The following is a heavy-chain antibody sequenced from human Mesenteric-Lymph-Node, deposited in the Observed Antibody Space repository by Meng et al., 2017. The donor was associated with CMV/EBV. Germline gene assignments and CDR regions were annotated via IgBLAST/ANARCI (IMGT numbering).Heavy chain of an antibody. D-gene: IGHD2-2*01. J-gene: IGHJ4*02. CDR3: ARDGYQLLVWGALGFDY. V-gene: IGHV1-18*01. Sequence: YNGNTKYAQNLQGRVTMTTDTSTSTAYMELRSLRSDDTAVYYCARDGYQLLVWGALGFDYWGQGTLVTVSS. CDR2: YNGNT.